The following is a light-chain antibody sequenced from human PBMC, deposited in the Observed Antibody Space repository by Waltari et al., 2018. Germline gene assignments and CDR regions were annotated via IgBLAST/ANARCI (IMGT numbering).Light chain of an antibody. J-gene: IGLJ2*01. CDR3: SSFTSRSTLI. Sequence: QSALTQPASVSGSPGQAIAISCTGTNNDIGASNYVSWYQQHPGKAPKLIIFEVSNRPSGVSDRFSGSKSGNTASLTISGLQAEDEADYYCSSFTSRSTLIFGGGTKLTVL. CDR1: NNDIGASNY. V-gene: IGLV2-14*01. CDR2: EVS.